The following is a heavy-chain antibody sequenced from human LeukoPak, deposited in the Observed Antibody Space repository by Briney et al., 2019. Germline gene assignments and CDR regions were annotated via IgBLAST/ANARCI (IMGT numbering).Heavy chain of an antibody. D-gene: IGHD6-19*01. V-gene: IGHV3-30-3*01. J-gene: IGHJ6*02. Sequence: GGSLRLSCAASGFTFSDYAMHWVRQAPGKGLEWVAVMSYDGSNKYYADSVKGRFTISRDNSKYTLYVQMNSLRVEDTAVYYCARDFQWLRAMDVWGQGTTVTVSS. CDR2: MSYDGSNK. CDR3: ARDFQWLRAMDV. CDR1: GFTFSDYA.